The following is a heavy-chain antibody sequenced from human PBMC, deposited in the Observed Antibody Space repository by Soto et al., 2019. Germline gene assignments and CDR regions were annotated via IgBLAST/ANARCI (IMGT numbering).Heavy chain of an antibody. CDR1: GFTFSAFA. D-gene: IGHD6-19*01. CDR3: AKDPAGMYSSGWSQSFDF. CDR2: IVGSGGRI. V-gene: IGHV3-23*01. J-gene: IGHJ4*02. Sequence: EVQLLESGGGLVQPGGSLTLSCAASGFTFSAFALSWVRQAPGEGLEWVSGIVGSGGRIYYADSVKGRFTISRDNSKNTVYLQMSSLRAEDTAMYYCAKDPAGMYSSGWSQSFDFWGQGTQVTVSS.